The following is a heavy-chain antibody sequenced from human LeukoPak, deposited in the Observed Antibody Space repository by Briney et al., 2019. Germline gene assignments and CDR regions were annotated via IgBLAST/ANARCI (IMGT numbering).Heavy chain of an antibody. J-gene: IGHJ4*02. CDR3: ACPPEDDILTGYSY. V-gene: IGHV3-30*02. CDR1: GFTFSTYS. D-gene: IGHD3-9*01. Sequence: GGSLRLSCAASGFTFSTYSMNWVRQAPGKGLEWVAFIRYDGSNKYYADSVKGRFTISRDNSKNTLYLQMNSLRAEDTAVYYCACPPEDDILTGYSYWGQGTLVTVSS. CDR2: IRYDGSNK.